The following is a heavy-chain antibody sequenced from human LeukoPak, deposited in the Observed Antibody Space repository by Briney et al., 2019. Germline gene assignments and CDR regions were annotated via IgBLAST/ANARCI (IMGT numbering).Heavy chain of an antibody. Sequence: GGSLRLSCAASGFTFSDYGIHWVRQAPGKGLEWVAIMWFDGTTEYSADSVKGRFTISRDNSKNTLYLQMNSLRAEDTAVYYCARDNREQQLVPPTFDYWGQGTLVTVSS. D-gene: IGHD6-13*01. CDR1: GFTFSDYG. J-gene: IGHJ4*02. V-gene: IGHV3-30*02. CDR2: MWFDGTTE. CDR3: ARDNREQQLVPPTFDY.